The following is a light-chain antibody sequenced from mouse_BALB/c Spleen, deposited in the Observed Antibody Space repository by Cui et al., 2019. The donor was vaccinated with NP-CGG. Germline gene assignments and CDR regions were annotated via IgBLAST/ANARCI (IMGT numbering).Light chain of an antibody. CDR1: TGAVTTSNY. CDR3: ALWYSNHWV. CDR2: GTN. J-gene: IGLJ1*01. Sequence: QAVVTQASALTTSPVETVTLTCRSSTGAVTTSNYANWVQEKPDHLFTGLIGGTNNRPPGVPARFSGSLIGDKAALTITGAQTEDEAIYFCALWYSNHWVFGGGTKLTVL. V-gene: IGLV1*01.